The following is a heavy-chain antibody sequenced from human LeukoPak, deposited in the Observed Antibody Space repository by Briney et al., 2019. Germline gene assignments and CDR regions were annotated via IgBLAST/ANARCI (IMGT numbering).Heavy chain of an antibody. CDR1: GYTFTSYG. Sequence: GASVKVSCKASGYTFTSYGISWVRQAPGQGLEWMGWISAYNGNTNYAQKLQGRVTMTTDTSTSTAYMELRSLRSDDTAVYYCARALGVFSLTTVTTVDYWGQGTLVTVSS. D-gene: IGHD4-17*01. CDR2: ISAYNGNT. J-gene: IGHJ4*02. CDR3: ARALGVFSLTTVTTVDY. V-gene: IGHV1-18*01.